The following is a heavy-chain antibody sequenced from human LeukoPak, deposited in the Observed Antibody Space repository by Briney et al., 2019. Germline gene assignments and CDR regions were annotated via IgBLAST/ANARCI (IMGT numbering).Heavy chain of an antibody. CDR1: GFTFSSYS. J-gene: IGHJ4*02. V-gene: IGHV3-21*01. Sequence: GGSLRLSCAASGFTFSSYSMNWVRQAPGKGLEWVSSISSSSSYIYYADSVKGRFTISRDNAKNSLYLQMNSLRAEDTAVYYCAKGWDYYDSSGRDFDYWGQGTLVTVSS. D-gene: IGHD3-22*01. CDR2: ISSSSSYI. CDR3: AKGWDYYDSSGRDFDY.